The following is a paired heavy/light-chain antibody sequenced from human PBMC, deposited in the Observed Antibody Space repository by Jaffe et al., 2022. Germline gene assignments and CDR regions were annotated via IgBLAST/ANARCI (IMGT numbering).Heavy chain of an antibody. CDR1: GYTFTSYA. Sequence: QVQLVQSGSELKKPGASVKVSCKASGYTFTSYAMNWVRQAPGQGLEWMGWINTNTGNPTYAQGFTGRFVFSLDTSVSTAYLQISSLKAEDTAVYYCARDHLDDFWSGYYLGDFDYWGQGTLVTVSS. D-gene: IGHD3-3*01. V-gene: IGHV7-4-1*02. J-gene: IGHJ4*02. CDR2: INTNTGNP. CDR3: ARDHLDDFWSGYYLGDFDY.
Light chain of an antibody. CDR2: EVS. CDR3: MQGIHPLT. J-gene: IGKJ4*01. Sequence: DIVMTQTPLSLSVTPGQPASISCKSSQSLLHSDGKTYLYWYLQKPGQSPQLLIYEVSSRFSGVPDRFSGSGSGTDFTLKISRVEAEDVGVYYCMQGIHPLTFGGGTKVEIK. CDR1: QSLLHSDGKTY. V-gene: IGKV2-29*02.